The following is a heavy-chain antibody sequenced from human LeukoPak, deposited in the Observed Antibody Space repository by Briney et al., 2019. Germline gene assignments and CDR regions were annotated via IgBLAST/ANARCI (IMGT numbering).Heavy chain of an antibody. Sequence: PPETLSLTCTLSVDSISSATYYCSSIRQPPGKGLEWIGYIYYSGSTYYNPSLKSRVLILVDTSKNQFSLKLNSVTAADTAVYYCARGGESVVFDYWGQGTLVTVSS. D-gene: IGHD2-21*01. CDR2: IYYSGST. J-gene: IGHJ4*02. CDR3: ARGGESVVFDY. V-gene: IGHV4-31*03. CDR1: VDSISSATYY.